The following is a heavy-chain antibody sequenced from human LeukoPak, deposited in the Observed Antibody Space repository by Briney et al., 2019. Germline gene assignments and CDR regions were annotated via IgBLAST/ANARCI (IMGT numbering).Heavy chain of an antibody. Sequence: SETLSPTCTVSGGSITTYHWSWIRQPPGNPRDWIGYIYSSGTHDYNPSLKSGVTISIDTSMDQFSLTVNSVTAADTAVYYCARGPNSGWNDFDYWGQGTLVTVYS. CDR2: IYSSGTH. CDR3: ARGPNSGWNDFDY. D-gene: IGHD6-19*01. CDR1: GGSITTYH. J-gene: IGHJ4*02. V-gene: IGHV4-59*01.